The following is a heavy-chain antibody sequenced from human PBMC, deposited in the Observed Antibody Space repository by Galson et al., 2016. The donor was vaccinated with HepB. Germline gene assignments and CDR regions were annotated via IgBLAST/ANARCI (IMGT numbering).Heavy chain of an antibody. CDR1: GFSFSNYG. D-gene: IGHD5-18*01. Sequence: SLRLSCAGSGFSFSNYGMHWVRQAPGKGLEWVAVISYDGDTKYHADSVKGRFTISRDNSKNTLYLQMHRLRFEDTAVYYCASDPRQWQRGYNYGFEYWGQGTLVSVSS. CDR3: ASDPRQWQRGYNYGFEY. J-gene: IGHJ4*02. CDR2: ISYDGDTK. V-gene: IGHV3-30*03.